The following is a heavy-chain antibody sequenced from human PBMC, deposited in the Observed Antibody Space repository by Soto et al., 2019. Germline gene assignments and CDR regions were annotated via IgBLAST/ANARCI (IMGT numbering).Heavy chain of an antibody. J-gene: IGHJ2*01. V-gene: IGHV4-30-4*08. Sequence: QVQLQESGPGLVKPSQTLSLTCTVPGDSSSSGDYYWSWIRQPPRKGLEWIGYIYYSGITNYNPSLSSRVTIPVDTSSNQFSLNLRSVTAAATAVYYCARIVESDYTIDFDLWGRGTLVTVSS. CDR2: IYYSGIT. CDR3: ARIVESDYTIDFDL. D-gene: IGHD3-3*01. CDR1: GDSSSSGDYY.